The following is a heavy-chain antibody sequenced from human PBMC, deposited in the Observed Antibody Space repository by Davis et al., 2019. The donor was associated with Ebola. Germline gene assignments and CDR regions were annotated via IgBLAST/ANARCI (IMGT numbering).Heavy chain of an antibody. D-gene: IGHD4-17*01. Sequence: PGGSLRLSCAASGFSFNSYGMHWVRQAPGKGLEWVAVISYDGTNKYYADSVKGRFTISRDNSKNTLYLQMNSLRAEDTAIYYCARDGSHYGDHIANWGQGTLVTVSS. J-gene: IGHJ1*01. CDR1: GFSFNSYG. V-gene: IGHV3-30*03. CDR3: ARDGSHYGDHIAN. CDR2: ISYDGTNK.